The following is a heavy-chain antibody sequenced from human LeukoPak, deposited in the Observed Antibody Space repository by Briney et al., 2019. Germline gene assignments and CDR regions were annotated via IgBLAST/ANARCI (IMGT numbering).Heavy chain of an antibody. CDR3: ARDMSLGSSGWFGY. Sequence: PSETLSLSCAVSGVSISSYYWSWIRQPPGKGLEWIGYIYYSGSTNYNPSLKSRVTISVDTSKNQFSLKLSSVTAADTAVYYCARDMSLGSSGWFGYWGQGTLVTVSS. CDR1: GVSISSYY. CDR2: IYYSGST. D-gene: IGHD6-19*01. V-gene: IGHV4-59*01. J-gene: IGHJ4*02.